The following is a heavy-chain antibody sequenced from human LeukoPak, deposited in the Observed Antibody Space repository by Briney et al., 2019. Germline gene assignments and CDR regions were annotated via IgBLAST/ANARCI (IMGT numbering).Heavy chain of an antibody. Sequence: GGSLRLSCAASGFTFSSYAMNWARQAPGKGLEWVSTITGSGGDTYYADSVKGRFTISRDNSKNTLYLQMNSLRAEDTAIYYCAKGPYVGGGYHFDSWGQGSLVTVSS. CDR3: AKGPYVGGGYHFDS. J-gene: IGHJ4*02. V-gene: IGHV3-23*01. D-gene: IGHD3-22*01. CDR1: GFTFSSYA. CDR2: ITGSGGDT.